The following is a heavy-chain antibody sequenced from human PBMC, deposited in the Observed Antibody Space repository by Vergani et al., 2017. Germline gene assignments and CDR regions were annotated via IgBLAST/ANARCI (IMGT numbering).Heavy chain of an antibody. CDR3: ARDYYDSSSGDY. J-gene: IGHJ4*02. CDR1: GFTVSSNY. CDR2: IYSGGST. Sequence: EVQLVESGGGLIQPGGSLRLSCAASGFTVSSNYMSWVRQAPGKGLEWVSVIYSGGSTYYADSVKGRFTISRDNSKNTLYLQMISLRAEDTAVYYCARDYYDSSSGDYWGQGTLVTVSS. V-gene: IGHV3-53*01. D-gene: IGHD3-22*01.